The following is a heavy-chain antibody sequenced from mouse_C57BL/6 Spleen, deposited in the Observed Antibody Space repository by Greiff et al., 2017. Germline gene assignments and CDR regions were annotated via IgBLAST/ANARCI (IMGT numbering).Heavy chain of an antibody. CDR1: GFTFSSYT. D-gene: IGHD6-1*01. J-gene: IGHJ3*01. V-gene: IGHV5-9*01. Sequence: EVKLQESGGGLVKPGGSLKLSCAASGFTFSSYTMSWVRQTPEKRLEWVATISGGGGNTYYPDSVKGRFTISRDNAKNTLYLQMSSLRSEDTALYYCARRSPFAYWGQGTLVTVSA. CDR3: ARRSPFAY. CDR2: ISGGGGNT.